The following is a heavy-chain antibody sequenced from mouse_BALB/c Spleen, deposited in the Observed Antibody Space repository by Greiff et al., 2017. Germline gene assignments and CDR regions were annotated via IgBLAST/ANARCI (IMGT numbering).Heavy chain of an antibody. CDR1: GFTFSSYA. D-gene: IGHD2-14*01. CDR3: ARGHYRYDYFDY. Sequence: EVKVEESGGGLVKPGGSLKLSCAASGFTFSSYAMSWVRQTPEKRLEWVASISSGGSTYYPDSVKGRFTISRDNARNILYLQMSSLRSEDTAMYYCARGHYRYDYFDYWGQGTTLTVSS. J-gene: IGHJ2*01. V-gene: IGHV5-6-5*01. CDR2: ISSGGST.